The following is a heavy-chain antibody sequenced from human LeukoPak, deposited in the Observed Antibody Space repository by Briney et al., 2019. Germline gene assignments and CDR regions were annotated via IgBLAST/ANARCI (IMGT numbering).Heavy chain of an antibody. CDR1: GYTITGYY. Sequence: GASVKVSCKASGYTITGYYIHWVRQAPGQGLEWMGWINPSSGGSTYAQKFQGRVTMTRDTSISTAYMELSSLRSDDTAVYYCARDVDFYGSGNVYRFDPWGQGTRVTVSS. J-gene: IGHJ5*02. D-gene: IGHD3-10*01. CDR3: ARDVDFYGSGNVYRFDP. CDR2: INPSSGGS. V-gene: IGHV1-2*02.